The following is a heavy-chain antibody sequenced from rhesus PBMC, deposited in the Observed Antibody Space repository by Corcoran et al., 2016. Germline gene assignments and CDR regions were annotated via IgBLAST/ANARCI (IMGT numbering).Heavy chain of an antibody. CDR2: ISSSGST. CDR3: ARGETYCSGTYCYSFDY. Sequence: QVQLQESGPGLVKPSETLSLTCAVSGGSISSSYYYWSWIRQAPGKGLEWIGYISSSGSTSYHPALNGRVTISRDTSKNQFALKVSSVTAADTAVYYCARGETYCSGTYCYSFDYWGQGVLVTVSS. D-gene: IGHD2-27*01. V-gene: IGHV4-122*02. J-gene: IGHJ4*01. CDR1: GGSISSSYYY.